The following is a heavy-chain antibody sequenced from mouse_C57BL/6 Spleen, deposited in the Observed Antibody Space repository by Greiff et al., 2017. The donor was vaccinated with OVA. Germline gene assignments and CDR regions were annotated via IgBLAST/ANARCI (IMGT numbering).Heavy chain of an antibody. D-gene: IGHD1-1*01. V-gene: IGHV1-76*01. CDR2: IYPGSGNT. Sequence: VQLQQSGAELVRPGASVKLSCKASGYTFTDYYINWVKQRPGQGLEWIARIYPGSGNTYYNEKFKGKATLTAEKSSSTAYMQLSSLTSEDSAVYFCARSYGYGSSYGDYFDYWGQGTTLTVSS. CDR3: ARSYGYGSSYGDYFDY. CDR1: GYTFTDYY. J-gene: IGHJ2*01.